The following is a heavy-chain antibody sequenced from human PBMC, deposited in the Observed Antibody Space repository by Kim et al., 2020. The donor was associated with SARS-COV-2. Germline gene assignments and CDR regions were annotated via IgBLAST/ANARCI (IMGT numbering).Heavy chain of an antibody. CDR3: ARHLRNWYFDL. V-gene: IGHV4-39*01. CDR2: T. Sequence: TYYHPSLKGRATISEDTSKKQFSRRLSSVTAADAAVYYCARHLRNWYFDLWGRGTLVTVSS. J-gene: IGHJ2*01.